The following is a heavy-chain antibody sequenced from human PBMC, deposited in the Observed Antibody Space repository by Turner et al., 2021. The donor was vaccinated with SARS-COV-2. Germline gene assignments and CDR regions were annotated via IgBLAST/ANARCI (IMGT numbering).Heavy chain of an antibody. D-gene: IGHD2-21*02. V-gene: IGHV3-30-3*01. CDR1: GFTFSSYL. J-gene: IGHJ6*02. Sequence: QVQLVEPGRGVVQPGRSLRLSCAASGFTFSSYLMNRVRQDPGKGVEWVAVISNDGSNKYYADSVKGRFTISRDNSKNTLYLQMNSLRAEDTAVYYCARDFWVTRSSFFGMDVWSQGTSVTVS. CDR2: ISNDGSNK. CDR3: ARDFWVTRSSFFGMDV.